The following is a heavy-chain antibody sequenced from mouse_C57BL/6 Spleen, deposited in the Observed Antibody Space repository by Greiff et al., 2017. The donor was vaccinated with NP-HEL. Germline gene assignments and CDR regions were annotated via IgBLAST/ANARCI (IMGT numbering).Heavy chain of an antibody. CDR2: IDPSDSYT. V-gene: IGHV1-69*01. CDR3: GRNPAPNYGSSDAWFAY. D-gene: IGHD1-1*01. J-gene: IGHJ3*01. CDR1: GYTFTSYW. Sequence: QVQLQQPGAELVMPGASVKLSCKASGYTFTSYWMHWVKQRPGQGLEWIGEIDPSDSYTNYNQKFKGKSTLTVDKSSSTAYMHLSSLTSEDAAVYYCGRNPAPNYGSSDAWFAYWGQGTLVTVSA.